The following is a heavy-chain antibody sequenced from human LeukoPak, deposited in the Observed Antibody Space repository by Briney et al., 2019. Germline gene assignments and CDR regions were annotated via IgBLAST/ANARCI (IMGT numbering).Heavy chain of an antibody. D-gene: IGHD6-19*01. CDR3: ARRSVAGSYFDY. CDR1: GFTFSNYG. Sequence: GRSLRLSCAASGFTFSNYGMRWVRQAPGKGLEWVAVIWYDGSNKYYADSVKGRFTISRDNSKNTLYLQMNSLRAEDTAVYYCARRSVAGSYFDYWGQGTLVTVSS. CDR2: IWYDGSNK. J-gene: IGHJ4*02. V-gene: IGHV3-33*01.